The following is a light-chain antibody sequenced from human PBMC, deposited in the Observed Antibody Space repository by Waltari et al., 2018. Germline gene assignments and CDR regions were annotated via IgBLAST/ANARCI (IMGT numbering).Light chain of an antibody. V-gene: IGLV2-23*01. J-gene: IGLJ3*02. CDR3: CSYPDSTTWV. CDR1: NSDVGNYNL. Sequence: QSALTQPASVSGSPGQSITISCTGTNSDVGNYNLVSWYQQHPGKAPKLIIYEDNKRPSGVSNRCSGSKSGNTASLTISGRQAEDQADYYCCSYPDSTTWVFGGGTKLTAL. CDR2: EDN.